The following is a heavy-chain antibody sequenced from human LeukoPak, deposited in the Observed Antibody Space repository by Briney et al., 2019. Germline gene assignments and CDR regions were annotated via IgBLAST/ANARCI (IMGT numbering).Heavy chain of an antibody. CDR3: AKPVVVVAATLPVWFDP. CDR1: GFTFSSYG. V-gene: IGHV3-30*18. Sequence: GGSLRLSCAASGFTFSSYGMHWVRQAPGKGLEWVAVISYDGSNKYYADSVKGRFTISRDNSKNTLYLQMNSLRAEDTAVYYCAKPVVVVAATLPVWFDPWGQGTLVTVSS. D-gene: IGHD2-15*01. CDR2: ISYDGSNK. J-gene: IGHJ5*02.